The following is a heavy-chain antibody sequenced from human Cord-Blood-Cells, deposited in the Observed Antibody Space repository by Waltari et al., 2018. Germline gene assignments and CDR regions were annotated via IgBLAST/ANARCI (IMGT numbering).Heavy chain of an antibody. V-gene: IGHV1-2*02. D-gene: IGHD2-2*02. CDR2: INPNSGGT. Sequence: QVQLVQSGAEVKKPGASVKVSCKAYGYTFTGYYMHWVRQAPGQGLEWMGWINPNSGGTNYAQKFQGRVTMTRDTSISTAYMELSRLRSDDTAVYYCASGYCSSTSCYTDAFDIWGQGTMVTVSS. CDR3: ASGYCSSTSCYTDAFDI. CDR1: GYTFTGYY. J-gene: IGHJ3*02.